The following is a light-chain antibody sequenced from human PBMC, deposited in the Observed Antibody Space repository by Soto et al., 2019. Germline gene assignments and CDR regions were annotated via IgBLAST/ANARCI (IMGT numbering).Light chain of an antibody. J-gene: IGLJ3*02. V-gene: IGLV1-44*01. CDR3: SAWDASLGAIL. Sequence: QSVLSQPPSASGTPGQTVTISCSGRSSNIGSNIVNWYQQLPGTAPKLLIYNDDHRPSGVADRFSGSKSGTSASLAISGLQSKDEADYYCSAWDASLGAILFGGGTKLTVL. CDR2: NDD. CDR1: SSNIGSNI.